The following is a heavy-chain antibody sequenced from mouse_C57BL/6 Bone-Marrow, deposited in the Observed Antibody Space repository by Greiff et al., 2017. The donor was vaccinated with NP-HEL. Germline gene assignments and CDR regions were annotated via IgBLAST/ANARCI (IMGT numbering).Heavy chain of an antibody. V-gene: IGHV1-69*01. D-gene: IGHD2-5*01. CDR3: ARSDYSNYGEIFFFAY. CDR2: IDPSDSYT. CDR1: GYTFTSYW. Sequence: QVQLQQPGAELVMPGASVKLSCKASGYTFTSYWMHWVKQRPGQGLEWIGEIDPSDSYTNYNQKFKGKSTLTVDKSSSTAYMQLSSLTSEDSAVYYCARSDYSNYGEIFFFAYWVQGTLVTVSA. J-gene: IGHJ3*01.